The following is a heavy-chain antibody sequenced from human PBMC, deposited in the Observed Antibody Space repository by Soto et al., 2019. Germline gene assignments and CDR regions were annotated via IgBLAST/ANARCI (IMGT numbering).Heavy chain of an antibody. CDR1: GGSISSDY. CDR3: ARGGMWRCGSFRYVY. Sequence: ETLSLTCTVSGGSISSDYWSWIRQPPGKGLEWIGYIYYSGSTNYNPSLKSRVTISVDTSKNQFSLKLSSVTAADTAVYYCARGGMWRCGSFRYVYWGQGTLVTVSS. J-gene: IGHJ4*02. D-gene: IGHD1-26*01. CDR2: IYYSGST. V-gene: IGHV4-59*01.